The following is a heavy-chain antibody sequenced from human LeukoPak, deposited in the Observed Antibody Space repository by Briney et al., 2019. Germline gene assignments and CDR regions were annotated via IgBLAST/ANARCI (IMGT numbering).Heavy chain of an antibody. V-gene: IGHV3-9*01. CDR1: GFTFDDYA. D-gene: IGHD2-15*01. CDR3: AKASTRRIAEYFQH. CDR2: ISWNSGSI. Sequence: GGSLRLSCAASGFTFDDYAMHWVRQAPGKGLEWVPGISWNSGSIGYADSVKGRFTISRDNAKNSLYLQMNSLRAEDTALYYCAKASTRRIAEYFQHWGQGTLVTVSS. J-gene: IGHJ1*01.